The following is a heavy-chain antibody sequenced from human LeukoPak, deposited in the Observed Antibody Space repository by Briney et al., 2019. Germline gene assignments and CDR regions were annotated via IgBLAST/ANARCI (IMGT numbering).Heavy chain of an antibody. D-gene: IGHD3-9*01. V-gene: IGHV4-4*09. CDR1: GGSIRSYY. Sequence: PSAALSLTSPDSGGSIRSYYWSRIRQPPGKEQERIGYIYTSGSTNYNPSLKSRVTISVDTSKNQFSLKLSSVTAADTAVYYCARRRYYDTQEDYWGQGTLVTVSS. CDR2: IYTSGST. CDR3: ARRRYYDTQEDY. J-gene: IGHJ4*02.